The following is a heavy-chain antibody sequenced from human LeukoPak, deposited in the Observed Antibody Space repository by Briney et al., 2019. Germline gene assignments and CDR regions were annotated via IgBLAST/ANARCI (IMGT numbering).Heavy chain of an antibody. CDR1: GASVTTYY. CDR3: ARGQRTYFRAVDD. Sequence: SETLSLTCTVSGASVTTYYWSWIRQPPGKGLEFIGQIYYTGSTNYNPSLKSRVTMSVDTSKNQFSLRLTSVTAAHTAFYYCARGQRTYFRAVDDWGQGPWSPSP. V-gene: IGHV4-59*02. CDR2: IYYTGST. J-gene: IGHJ4*02. D-gene: IGHD1-26*01.